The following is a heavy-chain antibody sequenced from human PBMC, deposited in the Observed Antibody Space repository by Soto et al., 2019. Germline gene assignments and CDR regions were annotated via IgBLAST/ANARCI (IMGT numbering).Heavy chain of an antibody. CDR2: IIPIFGTA. J-gene: IGHJ4*02. Sequence: SVKVSCKASGGTFSSYAISWVRQAPGQGLEWMGGIIPIFGTANYAQKFQGRVTITADESTSTAYMELSSLRSEDTAVYYCARVGDRIAAAGPDWGQGTLVTVSS. CDR3: ARVGDRIAAAGPD. CDR1: GGTFSSYA. D-gene: IGHD6-13*01. V-gene: IGHV1-69*13.